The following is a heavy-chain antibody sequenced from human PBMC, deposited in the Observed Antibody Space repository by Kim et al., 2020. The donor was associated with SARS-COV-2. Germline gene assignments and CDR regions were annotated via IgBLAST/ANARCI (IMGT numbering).Heavy chain of an antibody. CDR3: ARDLGPYYYGSGSYYTY. V-gene: IGHV3-30*07. J-gene: IGHJ4*02. Sequence: VKGRFTISRDNSKNTLYLQMNSLRAEDTAVYYCARDLGPYYYGSGSYYTYWGQGTLVTVSS. D-gene: IGHD3-10*01.